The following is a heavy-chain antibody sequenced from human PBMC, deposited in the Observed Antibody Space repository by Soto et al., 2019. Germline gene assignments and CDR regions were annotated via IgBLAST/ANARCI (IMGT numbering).Heavy chain of an antibody. CDR3: ARGDREDIEEVVGVRPGEYSMEV. Sequence: QVHLVESGGGVVQPGSSLRLSCAASEFTFRIFAMHWLRQSPGKGLEWVAVISYDGSRKADSVKGRFTISRDNSWNTLYLHMNSLRAEDTAIYYWARGDREDIEEVVGVRPGEYSMEVWGQGTMVTVS. CDR1: EFTFRIFA. J-gene: IGHJ6*02. D-gene: IGHD1-26*01. V-gene: IGHV3-30-3*01. CDR2: ISYDGSRK.